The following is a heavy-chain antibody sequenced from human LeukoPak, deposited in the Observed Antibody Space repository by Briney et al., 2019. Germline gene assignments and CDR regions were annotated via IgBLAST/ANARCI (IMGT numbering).Heavy chain of an antibody. J-gene: IGHJ4*02. Sequence: ASETLSLTCTVSGGSISSSDYYWGWIRQPPEKGLEWIGAISSSGSTNYNPSLKSRVTISVDTSKNQFSLKLSSVTAADTAVYYCARSIVATIIDYWGQGTLVTVSS. V-gene: IGHV4-39*07. D-gene: IGHD5-12*01. CDR1: GGSISSSDYY. CDR2: ISSSGST. CDR3: ARSIVATIIDY.